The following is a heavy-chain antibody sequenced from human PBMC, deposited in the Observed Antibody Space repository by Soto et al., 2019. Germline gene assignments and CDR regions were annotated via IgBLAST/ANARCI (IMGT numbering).Heavy chain of an antibody. V-gene: IGHV3-30*18. CDR1: GFTFSSYG. J-gene: IGHJ6*02. Sequence: GGSLRLSCAASGFTFSSYGMHWVRQAPGKGLEWVAVISYDGSNKYHADSVKGRFTISRDNSKNTLYLQMNSLRAEDTAVFYCAKDVVVGATTGLGDYYYYYGTDVWGQGTTVTVSS. CDR2: ISYDGSNK. D-gene: IGHD1-26*01. CDR3: AKDVVVGATTGLGDYYYYYGTDV.